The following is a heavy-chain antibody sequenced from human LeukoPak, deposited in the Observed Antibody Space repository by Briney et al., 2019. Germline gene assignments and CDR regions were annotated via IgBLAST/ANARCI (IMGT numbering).Heavy chain of an antibody. J-gene: IGHJ4*02. Sequence: GGSLRLSCAASGYTVSSNYMSWVRQAPGKGLEWVSVIYSGGSTYYADSVKGRFTISRDNSKNTLYLQMNSLRAEDTAVYYCAREAFPGPFDYWGQGTLVTVSS. V-gene: IGHV3-53*01. CDR3: AREAFPGPFDY. CDR2: IYSGGST. CDR1: GYTVSSNY. D-gene: IGHD2/OR15-2a*01.